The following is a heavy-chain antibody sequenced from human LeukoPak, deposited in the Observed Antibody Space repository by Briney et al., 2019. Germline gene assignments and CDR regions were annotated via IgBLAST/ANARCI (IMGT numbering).Heavy chain of an antibody. CDR2: MNPISGNT. CDR3: VRGAKCSGADCDSTKEYVYYFDY. V-gene: IGHV1-8*03. Sequence: ASVKVSCKASGYTFTAYYIHWVRRAPGQGLEWMGWMNPISGNTGFAQKFQGRVTITRITSISTAYMEMSSLRSDDTAVYYCVRGAKCSGADCDSTKEYVYYFDYWGQGTLVTVSS. CDR1: GYTFTAYY. D-gene: IGHD6-25*01. J-gene: IGHJ4*02.